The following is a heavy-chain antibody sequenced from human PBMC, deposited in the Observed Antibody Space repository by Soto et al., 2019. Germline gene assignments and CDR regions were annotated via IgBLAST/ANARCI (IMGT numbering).Heavy chain of an antibody. Sequence: QVQLEESGGGVVQPGRSLRLSCAASGFSFNSYGMHWVRQAPGKGLEWVAIVYYDGSKKYYGDSVRGRFTISRDNSKNMVYLQMDSLRVEDTDIFYCARDGAFEEARAWWCDLWGRGTLVTVSS. CDR2: VYYDGSKK. CDR3: ARDGAFEEARAWWCDL. J-gene: IGHJ2*01. V-gene: IGHV3-33*01. D-gene: IGHD2-8*02. CDR1: GFSFNSYG.